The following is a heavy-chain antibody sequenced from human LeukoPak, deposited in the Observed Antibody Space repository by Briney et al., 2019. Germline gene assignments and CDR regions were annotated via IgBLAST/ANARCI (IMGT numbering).Heavy chain of an antibody. CDR2: ISHDGSNK. Sequence: GGSLRLSCAASGFTFSTYAMHWVRQAPGKGLEWVAVISHDGSNKYYADSVKGRFTISRDNSKNTLYLQINSLRSEDTAVYYCARDGGSSWHMYNWFDPWGQGTLVTVSS. J-gene: IGHJ5*02. CDR3: ARDGGSSWHMYNWFDP. CDR1: GFTFSTYA. V-gene: IGHV3-30*04. D-gene: IGHD6-13*01.